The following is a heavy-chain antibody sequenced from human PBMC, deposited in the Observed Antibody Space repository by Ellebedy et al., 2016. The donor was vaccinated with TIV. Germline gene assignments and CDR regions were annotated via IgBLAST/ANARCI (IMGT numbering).Heavy chain of an antibody. D-gene: IGHD6-13*01. Sequence: GESLKISCAASGITFSSYTMSWVRQAPGKGLEWVSTISSNGDNTYYADSVKGRFTISRDNSKKTLSLQMNSLRAEDTAVYYCAKSGAATGLSYWYFDLWGRGTLVTVSS. CDR3: AKSGAATGLSYWYFDL. CDR2: ISSNGDNT. CDR1: GITFSSYT. J-gene: IGHJ2*01. V-gene: IGHV3-23*01.